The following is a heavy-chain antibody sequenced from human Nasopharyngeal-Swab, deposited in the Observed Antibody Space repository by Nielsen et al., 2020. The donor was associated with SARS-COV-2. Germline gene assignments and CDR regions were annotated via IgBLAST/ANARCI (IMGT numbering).Heavy chain of an antibody. CDR2: IKSKTDGETT. Sequence: GGSLRLSCAGTGFPFSKAWMSWVRQVPGKGLEWVGRIKSKTDGETTDYAAPVKGRFTISRDDSKNTLYLQMNSLKTEDTAVYYCTLDGWYSTSPGDYYYGMDAWGQGTTVTVSS. J-gene: IGHJ6*02. D-gene: IGHD6-13*01. CDR1: GFPFSKAW. V-gene: IGHV3-15*01. CDR3: TLDGWYSTSPGDYYYGMDA.